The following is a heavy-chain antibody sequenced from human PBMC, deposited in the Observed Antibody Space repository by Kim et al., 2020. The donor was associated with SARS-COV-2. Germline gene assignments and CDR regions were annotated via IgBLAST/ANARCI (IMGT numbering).Heavy chain of an antibody. Sequence: SVKVSCKASGGTFSSYAISWVRQAPGQGLEWMGGIIPIFGTANYAQKFQGRVTITADESTSTAYMELSSLRSEDTAVYYCARSALITGTTLTQADYWGHGTLVTVSS. V-gene: IGHV1-69*13. CDR1: GGTFSSYA. CDR3: ARSALITGTTLTQADY. J-gene: IGHJ4*01. D-gene: IGHD1-7*01. CDR2: IIPIFGTA.